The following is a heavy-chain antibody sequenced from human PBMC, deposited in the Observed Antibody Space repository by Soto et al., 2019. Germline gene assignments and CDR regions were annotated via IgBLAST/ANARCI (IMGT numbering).Heavy chain of an antibody. CDR2: IYFSGSA. CDR3: ARRGYCTNGVCYYGMDV. D-gene: IGHD2-8*01. CDR1: GGSITSYY. V-gene: IGHV4-59*08. J-gene: IGHJ6*02. Sequence: SETLSLTCTVSGGSITSYYWSWIRQPPGKGLEWIGYIYFSGSANYNPSLKGRVTISVDTSKNQFSLKLSSVTAADTAVYYCARRGYCTNGVCYYGMDVWGQGTTVTVSS.